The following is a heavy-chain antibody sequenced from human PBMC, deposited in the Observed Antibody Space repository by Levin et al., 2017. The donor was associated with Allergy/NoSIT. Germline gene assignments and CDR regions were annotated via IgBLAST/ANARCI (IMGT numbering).Heavy chain of an antibody. Sequence: VSGPTLVKPTQTLTLTCTFSGFSLSTSGMCVSWIRQPPGKALEWLARIDWDDDKYYSTSLKTRLTISKDTSKNQVVLTMTNMDPVDTATYYCARIIYSSGWYDRPHLEYYDYYGMDVWGQGTTVTVSS. V-gene: IGHV2-70*11. CDR1: GFSLSTSGMC. D-gene: IGHD6-19*01. CDR3: ARIIYSSGWYDRPHLEYYDYYGMDV. J-gene: IGHJ6*02. CDR2: IDWDDDK.